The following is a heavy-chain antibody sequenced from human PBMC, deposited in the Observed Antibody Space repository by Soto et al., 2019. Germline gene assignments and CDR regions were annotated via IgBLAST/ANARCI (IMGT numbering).Heavy chain of an antibody. J-gene: IGHJ4*02. V-gene: IGHV3-11*01. D-gene: IGHD3-16*01. CDR1: GFTFCDYY. CDR3: ARDHGGGGLTLEY. Sequence: DLEESGGGLVKPGGSLRLSCRASGFTFCDYYMSWIRQAPGKGLEWVADISNSGRITHHADSVEGRFTIYRDNAKDSLFLQLNNLRPEDSAIYYCARDHGGGGLTLEYWGQGTLVTVSS. CDR2: ISNSGRIT.